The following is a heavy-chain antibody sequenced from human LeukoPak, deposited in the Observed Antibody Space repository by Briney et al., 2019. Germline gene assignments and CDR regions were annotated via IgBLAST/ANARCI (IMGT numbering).Heavy chain of an antibody. D-gene: IGHD2-15*01. V-gene: IGHV1-18*01. Sequence: ASVKVSCKASGYTFTSYGISWVRQAPGQGLEWMGWISAYNGNTNYAQKLQGRVTMTRDTSTSTVYMELSSLRSEDTAVYYCARASSVRGGSYHRATSYFDYWGQGTLVTVSS. CDR3: ARASSVRGGSYHRATSYFDY. CDR1: GYTFTSYG. J-gene: IGHJ4*02. CDR2: ISAYNGNT.